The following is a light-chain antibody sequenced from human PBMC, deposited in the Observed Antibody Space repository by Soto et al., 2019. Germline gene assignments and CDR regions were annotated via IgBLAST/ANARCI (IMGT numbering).Light chain of an antibody. V-gene: IGKV1-33*01. CDR1: QDIYNS. CDR3: QHYDNVPPT. J-gene: IGKJ3*01. Sequence: DLQMTQSPSYLSASVRDRVTITCQASQDIYNSLNWYHHKPGKAPELLIYGASNLETGVPSRFSGSGSGTDFTLTISSLQPEDTGTYYCQHYDNVPPTFGRGTKVNIK. CDR2: GAS.